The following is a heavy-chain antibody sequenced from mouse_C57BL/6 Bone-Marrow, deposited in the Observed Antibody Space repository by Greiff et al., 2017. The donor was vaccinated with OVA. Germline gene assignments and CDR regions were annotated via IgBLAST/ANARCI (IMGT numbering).Heavy chain of an antibody. CDR2: IHPSDSDT. Sequence: QVQLKQPGAELVKPGASVKVSCKASGYTFTSYWMHWVKQRPGQGLEWIGRIHPSDSDTNYNQKFKGKATLTVDKSSSTAYMQLSSLTSEDSAVYYCARSDYDTGWYFDVWGTGTTVTVSS. CDR1: GYTFTSYW. V-gene: IGHV1-74*01. D-gene: IGHD2-4*01. CDR3: ARSDYDTGWYFDV. J-gene: IGHJ1*03.